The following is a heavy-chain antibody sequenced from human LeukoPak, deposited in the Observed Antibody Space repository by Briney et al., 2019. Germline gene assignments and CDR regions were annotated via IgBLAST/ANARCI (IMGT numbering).Heavy chain of an antibody. J-gene: IGHJ4*02. V-gene: IGHV4-4*07. CDR1: GGSISSYY. CDR3: AREGYSSSWYRPSYFDY. Sequence: SETLSLTCTVSGGSISSYYWSWIRQPAGKGLEWIGRIYTSGSTNYNLSLKSRVTMSVDTSKNQFSLNLSSVTAADTAVYYCAREGYSSSWYRPSYFDYWGQGTLVTVSS. D-gene: IGHD6-13*01. CDR2: IYTSGST.